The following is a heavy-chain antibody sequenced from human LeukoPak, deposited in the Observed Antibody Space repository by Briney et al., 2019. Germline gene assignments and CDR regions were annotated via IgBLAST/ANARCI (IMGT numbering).Heavy chain of an antibody. CDR1: GYPFTSYD. Sequence: VQFSFKASGYPFTSYDIRWVRQPPGQGLEWMGWINAYDGNTNYAQHLQGGVTMTTDTSTSTASMEMRTLGSDDPAVYYCARLYYDIVTGYYPGDYWGQGTLVTVSS. J-gene: IGHJ4*02. CDR3: ARLYYDIVTGYYPGDY. D-gene: IGHD3-9*01. V-gene: IGHV1-18*01. CDR2: INAYDGNT.